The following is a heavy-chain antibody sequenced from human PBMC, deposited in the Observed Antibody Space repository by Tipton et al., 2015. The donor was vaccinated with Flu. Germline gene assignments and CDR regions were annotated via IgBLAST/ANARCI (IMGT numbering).Heavy chain of an antibody. V-gene: IGHV4-61*02. J-gene: IGHJ6*02. CDR2: IYTSGST. D-gene: IGHD3-22*01. CDR1: GGSISSGDYY. Sequence: TLSLTCTVSGGSISSGDYYWSWIRQPAGKELEWIGRIYTSGSTHYNPSLKSRLTMSIDTSKDQFSLKLGSVTAADTAVYYCARDGWGYDGMDVWGQGTTVTVSS. CDR3: ARDGWGYDGMDV.